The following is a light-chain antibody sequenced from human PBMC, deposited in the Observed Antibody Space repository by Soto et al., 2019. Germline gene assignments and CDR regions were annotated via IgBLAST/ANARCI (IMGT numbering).Light chain of an antibody. CDR1: DSNIGDNY. Sequence: QSVLTQPPSVSAAPGQMVTIYCSGSDSNIGDNYVSWYQQVPGTAPKLLIFDNNRRPSGIPDRFSGSKSATSATLDITGLQTGDEADYYCGSWDRSLRGWVFGGGTKVTVL. V-gene: IGLV1-51*01. CDR3: GSWDRSLRGWV. CDR2: DNN. J-gene: IGLJ3*02.